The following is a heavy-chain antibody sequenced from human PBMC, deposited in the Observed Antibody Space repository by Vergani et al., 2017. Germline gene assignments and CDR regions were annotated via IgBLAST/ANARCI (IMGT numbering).Heavy chain of an antibody. CDR2: IDPSDSYT. J-gene: IGHJ6*02. D-gene: IGHD6-19*01. V-gene: IGHV5-10-1*01. CDR3: ARQVAVAGKWWGPYYYYGMDV. Sequence: EVELVQSGPEMRKPGESLKISCTGSGYSFTSYWISWVRQMPGKGLEWMGRIDPSDSYTNYSLSFQGHVTISADKSISTAYLQWSSLKASDTAMYYCARQVAVAGKWWGPYYYYGMDVWGQGTTVTVSS. CDR1: GYSFTSYW.